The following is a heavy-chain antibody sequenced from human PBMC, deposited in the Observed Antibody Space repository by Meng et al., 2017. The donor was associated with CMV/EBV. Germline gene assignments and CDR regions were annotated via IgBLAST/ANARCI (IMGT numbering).Heavy chain of an antibody. CDR3: ARDQSPTIFGVAVYYYGMDV. CDR1: GYTFTSYG. Sequence: ASVKVSCKASGYTFTSYGISWVRQAPGQGLEWMGWISAYNGNTNYAQKLQGRVTMTTDTSTSTAYMELRSLRSEDTAVYYCARDQSPTIFGVAVYYYGMDVWGQGTTVTVSS. J-gene: IGHJ6*02. CDR2: ISAYNGNT. V-gene: IGHV1-18*01. D-gene: IGHD3-3*01.